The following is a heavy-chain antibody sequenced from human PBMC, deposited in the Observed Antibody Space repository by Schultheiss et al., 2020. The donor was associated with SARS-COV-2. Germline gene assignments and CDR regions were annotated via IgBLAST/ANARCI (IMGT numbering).Heavy chain of an antibody. CDR2: IYSCGST. CDR1: GFTVSSNY. J-gene: IGHJ6*02. Sequence: GGSLRLSCAASGFTVSSNYMSWVRQAPGKGLEWVSVIYSCGSTYYADSVKGRFTISRDNSKNTLYLQMNSLRAEDTAVYYCARARGSSTSCYSGAVDYYYGMDVWGQGTTVTVSS. CDR3: ARARGSSTSCYSGAVDYYYGMDV. V-gene: IGHV3-66*03. D-gene: IGHD2-2*01.